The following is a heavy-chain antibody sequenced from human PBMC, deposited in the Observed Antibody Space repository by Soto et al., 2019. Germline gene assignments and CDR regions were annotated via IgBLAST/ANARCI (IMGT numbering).Heavy chain of an antibody. CDR2: IYWDDDK. J-gene: IGHJ4*02. CDR3: AHHPYYGLGSYSFDF. Sequence: QITLKESGPTLVRPTQTLTLTCTFSGFSLTTSGVGVGWIRQPPGKALEWLAVIYWDDDKRYSSSLKSRLTTTKDPSKNQVVLTMTNMDPVDTATYYCAHHPYYGLGSYSFDFLGQGTLVTVSS. V-gene: IGHV2-5*02. CDR1: GFSLTTSGVG. D-gene: IGHD3-10*01.